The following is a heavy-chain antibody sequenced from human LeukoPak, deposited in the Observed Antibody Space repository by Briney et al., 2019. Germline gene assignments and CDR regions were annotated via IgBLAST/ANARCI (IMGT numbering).Heavy chain of an antibody. D-gene: IGHD3-3*01. CDR3: AKFPRITIFGVVIMDYFDY. J-gene: IGHJ4*02. CDR2: ISGSGGST. Sequence: GGSLRLSCAASGFTFSSYAMSWVRQAPGKGLEWVSAISGSGGSTYYADSVKGRFTISRDNSKNTLYLQMNSLRAEDTAVYYCAKFPRITIFGVVIMDYFDYWGQGTLVTLSS. V-gene: IGHV3-23*01. CDR1: GFTFSSYA.